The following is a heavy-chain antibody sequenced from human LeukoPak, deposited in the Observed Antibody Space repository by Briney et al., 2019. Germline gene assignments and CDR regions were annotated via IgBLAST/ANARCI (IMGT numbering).Heavy chain of an antibody. J-gene: IGHJ4*02. V-gene: IGHV3-30-3*01. Sequence: AGGSLRLSCAASRFTFSSYAMHWVRQAPGKGLEWVAVISYDGSNKYYADSVKGRFTISRDNSKNTLYLQMNSLRAEDTAVYYCARGVGTWPPYEDYWGQGTLVTVSS. CDR2: ISYDGSNK. CDR1: RFTFSSYA. CDR3: ARGVGTWPPYEDY. D-gene: IGHD3-16*01.